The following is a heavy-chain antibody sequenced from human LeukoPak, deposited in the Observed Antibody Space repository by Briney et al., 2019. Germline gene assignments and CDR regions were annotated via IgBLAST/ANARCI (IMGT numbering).Heavy chain of an antibody. J-gene: IGHJ2*01. CDR2: ISSSSSYI. Sequence: GGSLRLSCAASGFTFSSYAMSWVRQAPGKGLEWVSSISSSSSYIYYADSVKGRFTISRDNAKNSLYLQMNSLRAEDTAVYYCARDKSSSWYFDLWGRGTLVTVSS. CDR1: GFTFSSYA. CDR3: ARDKSSSWYFDL. V-gene: IGHV3-21*01. D-gene: IGHD6-13*01.